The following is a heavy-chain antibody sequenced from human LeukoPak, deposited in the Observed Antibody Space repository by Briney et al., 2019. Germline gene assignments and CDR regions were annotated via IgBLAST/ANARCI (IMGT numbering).Heavy chain of an antibody. CDR1: GYTFTNYG. CDR2: ISAYNGNT. V-gene: IGHV1-18*01. J-gene: IGHJ6*03. CDR3: ARAITMVRGVIIEPRHYYYYMDV. Sequence: ASVKVSCKASGYTFTNYGISWVQQAPGQGLEWMGWISAYNGNTKYAQKLQGRVTMTTDTSTSTAYMELRSLTSDDTAVYYCARAITMVRGVIIEPRHYYYYMDVWGKGTTVTISS. D-gene: IGHD3-10*01.